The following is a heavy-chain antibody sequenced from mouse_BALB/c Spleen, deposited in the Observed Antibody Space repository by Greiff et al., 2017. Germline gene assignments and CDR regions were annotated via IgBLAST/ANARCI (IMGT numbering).Heavy chain of an antibody. Sequence: QLKESGPGLVKPSQSLSLTCTVTGYSITSDYAWNWIRQFPGNKLEWMGYISYSGSTSYNPSLKSRISITRDTSKNQFFLQLNSVTTEDTATYYCASETGTGFAYWGQGTLVTVSA. J-gene: IGHJ3*01. V-gene: IGHV3-2*02. CDR2: ISYSGST. CDR1: GYSITSDYA. D-gene: IGHD4-1*01. CDR3: ASETGTGFAY.